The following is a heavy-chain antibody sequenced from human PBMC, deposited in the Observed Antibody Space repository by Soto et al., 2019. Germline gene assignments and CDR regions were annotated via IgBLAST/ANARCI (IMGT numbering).Heavy chain of an antibody. CDR2: IYYSGST. V-gene: IGHV4-30-4*01. Sequence: SETLSLTCTVSGGSISSGDYYWSWIRQPPGKGLEWIGYIYYSGSTYYNPSLKSRVTISVDTSKNQFSLKLSSVTAADTAVYYCARASITMVRGVIISNYYYYYAMDVWGQGTTVTVSS. J-gene: IGHJ6*02. D-gene: IGHD3-10*01. CDR3: ARASITMVRGVIISNYYYYYAMDV. CDR1: GGSISSGDYY.